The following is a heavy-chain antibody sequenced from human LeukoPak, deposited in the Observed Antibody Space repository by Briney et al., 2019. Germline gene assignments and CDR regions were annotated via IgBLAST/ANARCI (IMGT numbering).Heavy chain of an antibody. V-gene: IGHV4-59*11. CDR1: GGSISSHY. J-gene: IGHJ4*02. D-gene: IGHD3-22*01. Sequence: KPSETLSLTCTVSGGSISSHYWSWIRQPPGKGLEWIGYIYYSGSTNYNPSLKSRVTISVDTSKNQFSLKLSSVTAADTAVYYCAGTYYYDSSGYYQTAFDYWGQGTLVTVSS. CDR3: AGTYYYDSSGYYQTAFDY. CDR2: IYYSGST.